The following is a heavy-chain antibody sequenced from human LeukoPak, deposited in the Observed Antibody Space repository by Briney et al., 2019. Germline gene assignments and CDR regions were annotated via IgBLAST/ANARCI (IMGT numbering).Heavy chain of an antibody. J-gene: IGHJ4*02. CDR1: GFTFSNYW. Sequence: GGSLRLSCAASGFTFSNYWMSWVRQAPGKGLEWVANIKEDGSEKYYVDSVKGRFTISRDNARNSLYLQTNSLRAEDTAVYYRASGRQLGYWGQGTLVTVSS. CDR3: ASGRQLGY. CDR2: IKEDGSEK. D-gene: IGHD6-13*01. V-gene: IGHV3-7*01.